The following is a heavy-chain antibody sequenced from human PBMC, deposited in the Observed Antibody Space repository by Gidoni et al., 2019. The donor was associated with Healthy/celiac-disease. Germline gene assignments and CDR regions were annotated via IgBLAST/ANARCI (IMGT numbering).Heavy chain of an antibody. CDR3: AKDTSSTSSQGYYFDY. V-gene: IGHV3-23*01. Sequence: EVQLLESGGGLVQPGGSLRLSCAASGFTFSSYAMSWVRQAPGKGLEWVSAISGSGGSTYYADSVKGRFTISRDNSKNTLYLQMNSLRAEDTAVYYCAKDTSSTSSQGYYFDYWGQGTLVTVSS. D-gene: IGHD2-2*01. CDR1: GFTFSSYA. CDR2: ISGSGGST. J-gene: IGHJ4*02.